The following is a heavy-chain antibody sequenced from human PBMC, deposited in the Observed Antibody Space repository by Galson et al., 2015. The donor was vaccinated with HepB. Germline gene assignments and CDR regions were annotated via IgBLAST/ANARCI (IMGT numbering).Heavy chain of an antibody. V-gene: IGHV3-30*09. CDR1: GFTFHNYV. CDR3: AAGGGMAFSPLDH. D-gene: IGHD3-16*01. Sequence: SLRLSCAASGFTFHNYVIHWVRQAPGKGLEWVALISGDASKTYYADSVKGRLACSRDNSKNTVHLQMNSLRIEDTAIYYCAAGGGMAFSPLDHWGQGTLVIVAS. J-gene: IGHJ4*02. CDR2: ISGDASKT.